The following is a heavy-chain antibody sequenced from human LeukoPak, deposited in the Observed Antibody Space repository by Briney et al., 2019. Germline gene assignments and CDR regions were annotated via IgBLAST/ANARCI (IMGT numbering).Heavy chain of an antibody. CDR3: ATSSGWYFDY. Sequence: PGGSQRLSCAASGFTFDDYAMHWVRQAPGKGLEWVSGISWNSGSIGYADSVKGRFTISRDNAKNSLYLQMNSLRAEDTALYYCATSSGWYFDYWGQGTLVTVSS. V-gene: IGHV3-9*01. CDR2: ISWNSGSI. D-gene: IGHD6-19*01. CDR1: GFTFDDYA. J-gene: IGHJ4*02.